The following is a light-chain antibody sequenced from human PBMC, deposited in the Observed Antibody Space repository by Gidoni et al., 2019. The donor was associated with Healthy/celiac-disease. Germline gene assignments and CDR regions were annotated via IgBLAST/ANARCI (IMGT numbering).Light chain of an antibody. CDR1: QSVSSY. CDR2: DAS. Sequence: EIVLTQSPATLSLSPGERATLSCRASQSVSSYLAWYQQKPGQAPRLLIYDASNRTTCLPARFSGSGSGTDFSLSLGCLVPEVFSVSDCQQRSNWPLTCGGGTKVEIK. CDR3: QQRSNWPLT. V-gene: IGKV3-11*01. J-gene: IGKJ4*01.